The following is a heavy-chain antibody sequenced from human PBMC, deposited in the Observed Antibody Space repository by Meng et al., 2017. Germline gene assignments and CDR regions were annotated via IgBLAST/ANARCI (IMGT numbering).Heavy chain of an antibody. CDR1: TFSLSGYY. V-gene: IGHV3-11*01. CDR2: ISSSGATI. CDR3: ARDPLGIAVAATGAY. Sequence: LALTCAASTFSLSGYYMSWIRQAPGEGLEWVSYISSSGATIFYADSVKGRFTIPRDNTKNSLYLQMNSLRVEDTAVYYCARDPLGIAVAATGAYWGQGTLVTVSS. J-gene: IGHJ4*02. D-gene: IGHD6-19*01.